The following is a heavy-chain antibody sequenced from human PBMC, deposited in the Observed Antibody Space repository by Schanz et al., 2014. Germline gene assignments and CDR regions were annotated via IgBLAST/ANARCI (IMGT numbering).Heavy chain of an antibody. J-gene: IGHJ4*02. V-gene: IGHV3-23*04. CDR3: VKTDAGWRFDY. Sequence: EVQLVESGGGLAQPGGSLRLSCAASGFSFSDYGMHWVRQAPGKGLEWVSGISDRGDGTNYGDSVRGRFTISRDNSRNTVYLQMNNVGVDDTATYYCVKTDAGWRFDYWGQGTLVIVSS. D-gene: IGHD6-19*01. CDR2: ISDRGDGT. CDR1: GFSFSDYG.